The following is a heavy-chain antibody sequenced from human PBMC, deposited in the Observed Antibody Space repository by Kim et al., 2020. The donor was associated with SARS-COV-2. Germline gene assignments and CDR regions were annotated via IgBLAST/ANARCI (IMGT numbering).Heavy chain of an antibody. CDR3: AREYSSGWYFFDY. Sequence: GGSLRLSCAASGFTFSSYGMHWVRQAPGKGLEWVAVISYDGSNKYYADSVKGRFTISRDNSKNTLYLQMNSLRAEDTAVYYCAREYSSGWYFFDYWGQGTLVTVSS. CDR2: ISYDGSNK. V-gene: IGHV3-33*05. CDR1: GFTFSSYG. D-gene: IGHD6-19*01. J-gene: IGHJ4*02.